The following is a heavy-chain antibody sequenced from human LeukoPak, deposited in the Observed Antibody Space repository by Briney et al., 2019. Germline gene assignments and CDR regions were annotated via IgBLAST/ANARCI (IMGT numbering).Heavy chain of an antibody. CDR1: GFTSSSYA. V-gene: IGHV3-23*01. D-gene: IGHD6-19*01. CDR2: ISGSGGST. J-gene: IGHJ4*02. CDR3: AKAYSSGWYRGGFY. Sequence: GGSLRLSCAASGFTSSSYAMSWVRQAPGKGLEWVSAISGSGGSTYYADSVKGRFTISRDNSKNTLYLQMNSLRAEDTAVYYCAKAYSSGWYRGGFYWGQGTLVTVSS.